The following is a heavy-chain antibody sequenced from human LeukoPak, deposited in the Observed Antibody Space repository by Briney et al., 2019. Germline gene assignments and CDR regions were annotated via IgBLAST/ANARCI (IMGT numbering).Heavy chain of an antibody. Sequence: PGGSLRLSCAASGFTYSSYSMNWVPQAPGKGLEWVSHINIVNNAIYYSDSVKGRFTISRDNAKNSLYLQMNSLRAEDTAVYYCAKAAFRYSGSSNWFDPWGQGTLVTVSS. V-gene: IGHV3-48*04. J-gene: IGHJ5*02. CDR3: AKAAFRYSGSSNWFDP. D-gene: IGHD5-12*01. CDR1: GFTYSSYS. CDR2: INIVNNAI.